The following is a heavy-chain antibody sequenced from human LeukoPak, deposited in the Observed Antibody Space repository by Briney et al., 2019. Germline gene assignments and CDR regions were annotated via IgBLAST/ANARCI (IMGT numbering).Heavy chain of an antibody. CDR2: FDPEDGET. V-gene: IGHV1-24*01. CDR3: ATSPVEMATIVGNNWFDP. J-gene: IGHJ5*02. D-gene: IGHD5-24*01. CDR1: GYTLTELS. Sequence: ASVKVSCKASGYTLTELSMHWVRQAPGKGLERMGGFDPEDGETIYAQRFQGRVTMTEDTSTDTAYMELSSLRSEDTAVYYCATSPVEMATIVGNNWFDPWGQGTLVTVSS.